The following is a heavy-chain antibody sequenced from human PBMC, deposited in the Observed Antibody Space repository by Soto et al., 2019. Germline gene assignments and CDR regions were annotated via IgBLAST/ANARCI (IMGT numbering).Heavy chain of an antibody. J-gene: IGHJ5*02. CDR3: ARPGYSSSWYWFDP. D-gene: IGHD6-13*01. CDR1: GDSFRSSDYY. CDR2: MHYSGST. V-gene: IGHV4-39*01. Sequence: PSXTLSLTCAVSGDSFRSSDYYWGWILRRQNKGLEWIGSMHYSGSTFYNPSLKSRVTISVDTSKNQFSLKLTSVTAADTAVYYCARPGYSSSWYWFDPWGQGTLVTVSS.